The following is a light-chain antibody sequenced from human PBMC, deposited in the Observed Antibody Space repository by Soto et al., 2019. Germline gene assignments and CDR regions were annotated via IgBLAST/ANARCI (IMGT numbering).Light chain of an antibody. Sequence: IVLTQSPSKMSVGFGERATLSFRASQSVSSSLAWYQQKPGQAPRLLIYDASTRATGIPTRFSGSGSGTEFTLTISSLQSEDFAVYYCHQYNNWWTFGQGTEVDI. J-gene: IGKJ1*01. CDR3: HQYNNWWT. CDR1: QSVSSS. V-gene: IGKV3-15*01. CDR2: DAS.